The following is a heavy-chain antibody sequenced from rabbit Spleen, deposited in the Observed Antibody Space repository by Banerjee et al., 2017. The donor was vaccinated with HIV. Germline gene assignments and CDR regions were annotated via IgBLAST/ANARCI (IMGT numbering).Heavy chain of an antibody. CDR1: GFDFSSFY. J-gene: IGHJ4*01. V-gene: IGHV1S7*01. CDR2: IDPVFGST. D-gene: IGHD6-1*01. CDR3: ARGPPYAGYGGYGYVYLNL. Sequence: QLKETGGGLVQPGGSLTLSCKASGFDFSSFYMSWVRQAPGKGLEWIGYIDPVFGSTYYASWVNGRFTISSHNAQNTLYLQLNSLTVADTATYFCARGPPYAGYGGYGYVYLNLWGPGTLVTVS.